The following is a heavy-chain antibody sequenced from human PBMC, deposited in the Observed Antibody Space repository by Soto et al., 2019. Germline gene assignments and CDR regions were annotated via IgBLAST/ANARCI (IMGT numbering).Heavy chain of an antibody. CDR1: GFTFSSYG. CDR3: AKEGQYYDILTGYRSYYGMDV. J-gene: IGHJ6*02. D-gene: IGHD3-9*01. CDR2: ISYDGSNK. V-gene: IGHV3-30*18. Sequence: QVQLVESGGGVVQPGRSLRLSCAASGFTFSSYGMHWVRQAPGKGLEWVAVISYDGSNKYYADSVQGRFTISRDNSKNTLYLEMIRLRAEDTAVYYCAKEGQYYDILTGYRSYYGMDVWGQGTTVTVSS.